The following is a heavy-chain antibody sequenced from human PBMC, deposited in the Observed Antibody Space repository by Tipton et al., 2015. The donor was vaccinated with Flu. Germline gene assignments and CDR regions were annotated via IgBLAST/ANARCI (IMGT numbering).Heavy chain of an antibody. D-gene: IGHD4-11*01. V-gene: IGHV4-39*07. Sequence: TLSLTCTVSGGSISTTIYYWGWVRQPPGKGLEWIGSIYYSGTTYYNPSLKSRVTISIDASKNQFSLDLTSLTTADTAVYYCARDLCNYRRAYYYYGVDVWGQGTTVTVPS. CDR3: ARDLCNYRRAYYYYGVDV. J-gene: IGHJ6*02. CDR2: IYYSGTT. CDR1: GGSISTTIYY.